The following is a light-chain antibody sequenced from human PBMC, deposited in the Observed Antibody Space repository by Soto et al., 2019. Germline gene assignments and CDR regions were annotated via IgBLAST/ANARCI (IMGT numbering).Light chain of an antibody. CDR1: QSVSSSY. V-gene: IGKV3-15*01. CDR2: DAS. J-gene: IGKJ4*01. CDR3: QQYNNWPLT. Sequence: EIVMMQSTATLSVTPWERDNKCFRASQSVSSSYLAWYQQKPGQAPRLLIYDASTMATGFPARFSGSGSGTEFTPTISSLQSEDFAVYYCQQYNNWPLTFGGGAKVDI.